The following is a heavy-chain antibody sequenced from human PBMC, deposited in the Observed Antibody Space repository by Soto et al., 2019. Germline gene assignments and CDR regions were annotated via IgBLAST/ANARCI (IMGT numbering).Heavy chain of an antibody. CDR2: ISAYNGNT. D-gene: IGHD3-10*01. Sequence: ASVKVSCKASGYTFTSYGISWVRQAPGQGLEWMGWISAYNGNTNYAQKLQGRVTMTTDTSTSTAYMELRSLRSDDTAVYYCARVKGAMVRGVPDYCGQGTLVTVSS. V-gene: IGHV1-18*04. J-gene: IGHJ4*02. CDR3: ARVKGAMVRGVPDY. CDR1: GYTFTSYG.